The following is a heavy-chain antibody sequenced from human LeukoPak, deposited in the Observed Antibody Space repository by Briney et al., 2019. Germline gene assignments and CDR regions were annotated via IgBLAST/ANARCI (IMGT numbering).Heavy chain of an antibody. J-gene: IGHJ6*03. D-gene: IGHD3-22*01. CDR3: ARDRIWYYDSSGTKHYYMDV. Sequence: GGSLRLSCAASGFTFSSYWMSWVRQAPGKGLERVANIKQDGSEKYYVDSVKGRFTISRDNAKNSLYLQMNSLRAEDTAVYYCARDRIWYYDSSGTKHYYMDVWGKGTTVTVSS. CDR2: IKQDGSEK. V-gene: IGHV3-7*01. CDR1: GFTFSSYW.